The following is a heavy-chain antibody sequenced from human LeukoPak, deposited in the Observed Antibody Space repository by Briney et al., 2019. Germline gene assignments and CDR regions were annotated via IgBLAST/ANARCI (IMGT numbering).Heavy chain of an antibody. CDR1: GGSISSYY. Sequence: SETLSLTCTVSGGSISSYYWSWIRQPAGKGLEWIGRIYTSGSTNYNPALKSRVTMSVDTSKHQFSLKLSSVTAADTAVYYCARAASSGWGARFDYWGQGTLVTVSS. V-gene: IGHV4-4*07. D-gene: IGHD6-19*01. CDR2: IYTSGST. CDR3: ARAASSGWGARFDY. J-gene: IGHJ4*02.